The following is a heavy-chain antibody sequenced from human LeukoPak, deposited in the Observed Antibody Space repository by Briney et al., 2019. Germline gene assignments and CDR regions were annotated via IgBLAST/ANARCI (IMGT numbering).Heavy chain of an antibody. Sequence: GGSLRLSCAASGFTVSSNYMNWVRQAPGKGLEWVSIIFSGGSTCYVDSVKGRFTISRDNSNNTLYLQMNRLRAEDTALFYCARGVEPLAANTLAYWGQGTLVTVSS. CDR1: GFTVSSNY. CDR2: IFSGGST. D-gene: IGHD1-14*01. V-gene: IGHV3-53*01. J-gene: IGHJ4*02. CDR3: ARGVEPLAANTLAY.